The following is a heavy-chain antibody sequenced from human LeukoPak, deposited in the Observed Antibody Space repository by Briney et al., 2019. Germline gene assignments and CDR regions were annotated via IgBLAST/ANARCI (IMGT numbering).Heavy chain of an antibody. CDR1: GGSISSYY. J-gene: IGHJ4*02. D-gene: IGHD6-19*01. Sequence: SETLSLTCTVSGGSISSYYWSWIRQPPGKGLEWIGYIYYSGSTNYNPSLKSRVTISVDTSKNQFSLKLSSVTAADTAVYYCARYAVAGKEGFDYWGQGTLVTVSS. V-gene: IGHV4-59*01. CDR2: IYYSGST. CDR3: ARYAVAGKEGFDY.